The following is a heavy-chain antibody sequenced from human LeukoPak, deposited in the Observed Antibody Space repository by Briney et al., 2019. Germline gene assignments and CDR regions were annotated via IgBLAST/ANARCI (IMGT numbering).Heavy chain of an antibody. CDR1: GGSISSGDYY. J-gene: IGHJ4*02. Sequence: SQTLSLTCTVSGGSISSGDYYWSWLRQPPGKGKEWIGYIYYSGSTYYNPSLKSRVTISVDTSKNQFSLKLSSVTAADTAVYYCAREVRRDGSGKPTRRFDYWGQGTLVTVSS. V-gene: IGHV4-30-4*01. CDR3: AREVRRDGSGKPTRRFDY. D-gene: IGHD3-10*01. CDR2: IYYSGST.